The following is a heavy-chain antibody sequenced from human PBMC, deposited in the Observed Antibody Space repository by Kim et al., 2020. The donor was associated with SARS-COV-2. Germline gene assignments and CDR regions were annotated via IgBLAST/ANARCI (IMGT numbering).Heavy chain of an antibody. CDR3: AKELGWGLVY. CDR1: GFSFSIYG. D-gene: IGHD3-16*01. Sequence: GGSLRLSCAASGFSFSIYGMSWVRQAPGKGLEWVSAISGNGGTTYYDDSVKGGFTISRDNSKNTPNLQMNSLRAEDTAVYYCAKELGWGLVYCGQGTLVT. J-gene: IGHJ4*02. CDR2: ISGNGGTT. V-gene: IGHV3-23*01.